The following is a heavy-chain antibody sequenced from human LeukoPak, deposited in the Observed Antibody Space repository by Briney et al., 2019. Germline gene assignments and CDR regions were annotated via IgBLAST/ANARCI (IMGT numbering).Heavy chain of an antibody. CDR1: GGSISSYY. CDR2: IYTSGST. V-gene: IGHV4-4*07. J-gene: IGHJ4*02. D-gene: IGHD3-22*01. Sequence: SETLSLTCTVSGGSISSYYWSWIRQPAGKGLEWIGRIYTSGSTNYSPSLKSRVTMSVDTSKNQFSLKLSSVTAADTAVYYCARDIRDSSGYYFMNDYWGQGTLVTVSS. CDR3: ARDIRDSSGYYFMNDY.